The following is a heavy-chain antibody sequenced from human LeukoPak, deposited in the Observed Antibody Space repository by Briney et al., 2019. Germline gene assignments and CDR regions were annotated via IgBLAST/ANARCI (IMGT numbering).Heavy chain of an antibody. CDR1: GFTFSSYW. J-gene: IGHJ4*02. Sequence: PGGSLRLSCAASGFTFSSYWMSWVRQAPGKGLEWVANIKQDGSEKYYVDSVKGRFTISRDNAKNSLYLQMNSLRAEDTAVYYCARDPGPTDSSGWYAVFADYFDYWGQGTLVTVSS. CDR2: IKQDGSEK. D-gene: IGHD6-19*01. CDR3: ARDPGPTDSSGWYAVFADYFDY. V-gene: IGHV3-7*01.